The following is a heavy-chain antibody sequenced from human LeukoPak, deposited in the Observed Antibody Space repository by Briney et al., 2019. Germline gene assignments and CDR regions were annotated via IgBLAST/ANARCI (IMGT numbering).Heavy chain of an antibody. CDR2: ISDSGSIT. D-gene: IGHD6-19*01. CDR1: GFXFSSYA. V-gene: IGHV3-23*01. Sequence: GGSLRLSCAASGFXFSSYAISWVRQAPGKGLEWVSVISDSGSITYYADSVKGRFTISRDNSKNTLFLQMNSLRAEDTAVYYCAKDARRTSGWYFFDYWGQGTLVTVSS. J-gene: IGHJ4*02. CDR3: AKDARRTSGWYFFDY.